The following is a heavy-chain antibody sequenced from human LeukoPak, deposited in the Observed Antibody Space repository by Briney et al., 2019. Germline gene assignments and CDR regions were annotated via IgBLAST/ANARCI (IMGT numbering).Heavy chain of an antibody. J-gene: IGHJ4*02. D-gene: IGHD3-10*01. CDR2: ISWNSGSI. Sequence: PGGSLRLSCAASGFTFDDYAMHWVRQAPGKGLEWVSGISWNSGSIGYADSVRGRFTISRDNAKNTLFLQMNSLRAEDTAVYFCARDQVGYYGSGSYYNYWGQGTLVTVSS. CDR1: GFTFDDYA. CDR3: ARDQVGYYGSGSYYNY. V-gene: IGHV3-9*01.